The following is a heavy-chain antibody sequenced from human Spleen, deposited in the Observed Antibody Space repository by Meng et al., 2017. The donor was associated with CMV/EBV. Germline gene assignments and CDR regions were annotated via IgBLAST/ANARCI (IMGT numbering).Heavy chain of an antibody. CDR2: IQVIGHT. V-gene: IGHV4-4*07. CDR3: AGSRPGGGACDY. CDR1: GASIKNYN. Sequence: QVQIPESGPGLGKPSEPLSLTCSVSGASIKNYNWNWVRQPAGQGLEWIGLIQVIGHTVYNPSLKSRVTVSLDASKSQFSLTLNSVTAADTATYYCAGSRPGGGACDYWGQGTLVTVSS. D-gene: IGHD3-16*01. J-gene: IGHJ4*02.